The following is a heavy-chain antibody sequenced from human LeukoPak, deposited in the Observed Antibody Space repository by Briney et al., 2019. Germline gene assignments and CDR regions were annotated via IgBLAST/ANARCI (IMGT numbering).Heavy chain of an antibody. D-gene: IGHD3-22*01. V-gene: IGHV3-23*01. CDR1: GFTFSSYA. Sequence: GGSLRLSCAASGFTFSSYAMSWVRQAPGKGLEWVSVISGSGGSTYYADSVKGRFTISRDNSKNTLDLQMNSLRAEDTAVYYCAKGGHYDSSGYYSTIDYWGQGTLVNVSS. CDR2: ISGSGGST. J-gene: IGHJ4*02. CDR3: AKGGHYDSSGYYSTIDY.